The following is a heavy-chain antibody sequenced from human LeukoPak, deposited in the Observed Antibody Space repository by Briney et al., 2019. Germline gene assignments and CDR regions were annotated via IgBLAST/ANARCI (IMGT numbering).Heavy chain of an antibody. CDR1: GGSFTDYF. J-gene: IGHJ6*02. Sequence: SETLSLTCDVFGGSFTDYFWTWIRQSPGKGLEWIGEINDYSGNTNYNPSLNSRVSISLEKSKNQFSLELRSVTAADTAVYYCARGRIAKIVVVHSFQYGMDVWGQGTTVTISS. CDR2: INDYSGNT. D-gene: IGHD3-22*01. CDR3: ARGRIAKIVVVHSFQYGMDV. V-gene: IGHV4-34*01.